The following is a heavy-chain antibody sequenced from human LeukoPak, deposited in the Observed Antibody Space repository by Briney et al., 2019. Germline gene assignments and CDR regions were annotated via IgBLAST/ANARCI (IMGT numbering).Heavy chain of an antibody. D-gene: IGHD4-11*01. CDR3: AKEGSPTVTTRTFYYFDY. Sequence: GGSLRLSCAASGFTFSSYAMSWVRQAPGKGLEWVSAISGSGGSTYYADSVKGRFTISRDNSKNTLYLQMNSLRAEDTAVYYCAKEGSPTVTTRTFYYFDYWGQGTLVTVSS. J-gene: IGHJ4*02. CDR1: GFTFSSYA. V-gene: IGHV3-23*01. CDR2: ISGSGGST.